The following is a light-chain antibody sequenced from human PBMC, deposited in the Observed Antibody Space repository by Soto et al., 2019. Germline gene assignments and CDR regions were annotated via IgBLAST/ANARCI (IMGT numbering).Light chain of an antibody. CDR1: QSVSSY. Sequence: VLTQFPATLSLSPGEIATLSCRASQSVSSYLAWYQQKPGQAPRLLICDAVNRAPCIPARFSCSGSGTEFTLTISSLQSEDFAIYHSPQYNNLPPFTFGPVTKVDI. CDR2: DAV. V-gene: IGKV3-15*01. CDR3: PQYNNLPPFT. J-gene: IGKJ3*01.